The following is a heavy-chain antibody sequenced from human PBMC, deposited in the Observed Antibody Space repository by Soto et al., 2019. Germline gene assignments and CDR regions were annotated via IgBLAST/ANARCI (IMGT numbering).Heavy chain of an antibody. V-gene: IGHV3-21*01. J-gene: IGHJ4*02. CDR2: ISSSSSYI. D-gene: IGHD2-2*02. Sequence: EVQLVESGGGLVKPGGSLRLSCAASGFTFSSYSMNWVRQAPGKGLEWVSSISSSSSYIYYADSVKGRFTISRDNAKNSLYLLMNSLRAEDTAVYYCARDGSLDGYCGSTSCYSDYWGQGTLVTVSS. CDR3: ARDGSLDGYCGSTSCYSDY. CDR1: GFTFSSYS.